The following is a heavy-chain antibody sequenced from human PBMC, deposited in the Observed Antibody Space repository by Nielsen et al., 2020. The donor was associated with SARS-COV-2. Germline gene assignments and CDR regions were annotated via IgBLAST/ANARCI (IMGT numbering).Heavy chain of an antibody. D-gene: IGHD1-1*01. J-gene: IGHJ4*02. CDR1: GGSFSDYY. Sequence: SQTLSLTCGVYGGSFSDYYWNWIRQSPGKGLEWIGQIGHSGNTNYNPSLKSRVTMSVDTSKRQFSLKLNSVTAADAADYYCAGGVPPTGMLFDSWGLGTRVIVSS. CDR3: AGGVPPTGMLFDS. CDR2: IGHSGNT. V-gene: IGHV4-34*01.